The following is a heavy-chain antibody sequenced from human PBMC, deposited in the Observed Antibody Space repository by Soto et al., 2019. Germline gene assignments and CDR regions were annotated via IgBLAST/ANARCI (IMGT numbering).Heavy chain of an antibody. CDR3: ARDVSLLVIVDS. CDR2: ISSGGDST. J-gene: IGHJ5*02. CDR1: GFAFSSYT. D-gene: IGHD1-26*01. V-gene: IGHV3-21*06. Sequence: EIQLVESGGDLVKSGGSLRLSCAASGFAFSSYTMNWVRQAHGKGLEWISSISSGGDSTHYAESVKGRFTVTRDSAKNSMFLQMHSLRVDDTAVYYCARDVSLLVIVDSWGQGTLVTVSS.